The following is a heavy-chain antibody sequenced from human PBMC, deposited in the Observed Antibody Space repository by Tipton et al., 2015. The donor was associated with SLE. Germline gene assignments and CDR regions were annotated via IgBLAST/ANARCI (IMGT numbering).Heavy chain of an antibody. Sequence: SLRLSCAASGFTFSSYEMNWVRQAPGKGLEWVSYISSSGSTIYYADSVKGRFTISRDNAKNSLYLQMNSLRAEDTAVYYCARAAGYGYYYMDVWGKGTTVTVSS. V-gene: IGHV3-48*03. CDR2: ISSSGSTI. J-gene: IGHJ6*03. CDR3: ARAAGYGYYYMDV. CDR1: GFTFSSYE. D-gene: IGHD1-1*01.